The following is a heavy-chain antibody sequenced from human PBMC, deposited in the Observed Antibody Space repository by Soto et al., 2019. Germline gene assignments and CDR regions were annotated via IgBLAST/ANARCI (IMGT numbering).Heavy chain of an antibody. CDR3: ARDRNVLMKTGLMGVVGTDI. J-gene: IGHJ3*02. D-gene: IGHD2-8*01. CDR1: GGSISSGGYY. Sequence: QVQLQESGPGLVKPSQTLSLTCTVSGGSISSGGYYWSWIRQHPGKGLEWIGYIYYSGSTYHNPSLKSRVTISEDTSKNQFYLKLSSVTAADTVVYYCARDRNVLMKTGLMGVVGTDIWCQGTLVTVSS. CDR2: IYYSGST. V-gene: IGHV4-31*03.